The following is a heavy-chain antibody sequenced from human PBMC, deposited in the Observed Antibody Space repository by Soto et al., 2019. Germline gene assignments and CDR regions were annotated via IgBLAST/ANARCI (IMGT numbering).Heavy chain of an antibody. V-gene: IGHV2-70*01. CDR3: ARMGRGYCSGGSCPTYYYYGMDV. CDR2: IDWDDDK. D-gene: IGHD2-15*01. CDR1: GFSLRTSGMC. Sequence: SGPTLVNPTRTLTLTCTFSGFSLRTSGMCVSWIRHPPGKALEWLALIDWDDDKYYSTSLKTRLTISKDTSKNQVVLTMTNMDPVDTATYYCARMGRGYCSGGSCPTYYYYGMDVWGQGT. J-gene: IGHJ6*02.